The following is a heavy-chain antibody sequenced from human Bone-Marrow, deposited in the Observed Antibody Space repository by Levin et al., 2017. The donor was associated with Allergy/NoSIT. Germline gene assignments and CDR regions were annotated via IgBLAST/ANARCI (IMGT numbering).Heavy chain of an antibody. CDR3: ARDPVPATAIPGDAAHAFDI. CDR1: GYTFTGYY. J-gene: IGHJ3*02. Sequence: GASVKVSCKASGYTFTGYYMHWVRQAPGQGLEWMGWINPNSGGTNYAQKFQGRVTMTRDTSISTAYMELSRLRSDDTAVYYCARDPVPATAIPGDAAHAFDIWGQGTMVTVSS. CDR2: INPNSGGT. D-gene: IGHD2-2*02. V-gene: IGHV1-2*02.